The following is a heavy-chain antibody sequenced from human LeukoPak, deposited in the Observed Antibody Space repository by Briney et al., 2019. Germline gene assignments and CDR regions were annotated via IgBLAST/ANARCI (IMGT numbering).Heavy chain of an antibody. CDR1: GGSISSTSYY. D-gene: IGHD3-22*01. V-gene: IGHV4-39*01. CDR2: IYYSGST. CDR3: AKAGVRYFDSSGLYAFDF. Sequence: SETLSLTCAVSGGSISSTSYYWAWIRQPPGKGLEWIGTIYYSGSTYHNPSLKSRVTMSVDTSRNQFSLKLSSVDAADTAVYYCAKAGVRYFDSSGLYAFDFWGQGTTVTVSS. J-gene: IGHJ3*01.